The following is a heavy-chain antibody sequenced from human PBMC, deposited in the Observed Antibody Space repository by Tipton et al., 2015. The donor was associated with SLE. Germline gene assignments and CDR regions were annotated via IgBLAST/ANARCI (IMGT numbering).Heavy chain of an antibody. CDR1: GGSISSSSYY. Sequence: LRLSCTVSGGSISSSSYYWGWIRQPPGKGLEWIGSIYYSGNTYYNPSLKSRVTISVDTSKNQFSLKLSSVTAADTAVYYCARRLVAAATDWYFGLWGRGTLVPVSS. J-gene: IGHJ2*01. V-gene: IGHV4-39*07. D-gene: IGHD2-2*01. CDR2: IYYSGNT. CDR3: ARRLVAAATDWYFGL.